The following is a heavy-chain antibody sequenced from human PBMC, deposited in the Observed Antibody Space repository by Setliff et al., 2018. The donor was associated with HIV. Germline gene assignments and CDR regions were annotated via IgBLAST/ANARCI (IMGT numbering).Heavy chain of an antibody. D-gene: IGHD5-12*01. Sequence: SETLSLTCAVSGYSISSGYYWDWIRQPPGKGLEWIGSIFHSASTNYNPSLKSRVTISIDTSKNQFALKLTSVTAADTAVYYCARRGAYGYDYFDYWGPGMLVTVS. V-gene: IGHV4-38-2*01. CDR2: IFHSAST. CDR3: ARRGAYGYDYFDY. J-gene: IGHJ4*02. CDR1: GYSISSGYY.